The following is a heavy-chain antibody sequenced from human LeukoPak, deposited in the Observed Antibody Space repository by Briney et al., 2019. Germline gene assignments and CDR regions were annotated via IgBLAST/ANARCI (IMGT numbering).Heavy chain of an antibody. CDR2: ISGSGGST. CDR3: AKDRHGDYPLYGMDV. V-gene: IGHV3-23*01. Sequence: GGSLRLSCAASGFTFSSYAMSWVRQAPGRGLEWVSAISGSGGSTYYADSVKGRFTISRDNSKNTLYLQMNSLRAEDTAVYYCAKDRHGDYPLYGMDVWGQGTTVTVSS. CDR1: GFTFSSYA. J-gene: IGHJ6*02. D-gene: IGHD4-17*01.